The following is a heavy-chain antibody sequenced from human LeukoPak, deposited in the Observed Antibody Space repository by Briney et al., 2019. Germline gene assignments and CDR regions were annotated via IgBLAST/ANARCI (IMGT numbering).Heavy chain of an antibody. CDR3: ARDLREGPGFDY. V-gene: IGHV3-48*03. CDR2: ISSSGSTI. CDR1: GFTFSSYE. J-gene: IGHJ4*02. Sequence: PGGSLRLSCAASGFTFSSYEMNWVGQAPGKGLEWVSYISSSGSTIYYADSVKGRFTISRDNAKNSLYLQMNSLRAEDTAVYYCARDLREGPGFDYWGQGTLVTVSS. D-gene: IGHD1-26*01.